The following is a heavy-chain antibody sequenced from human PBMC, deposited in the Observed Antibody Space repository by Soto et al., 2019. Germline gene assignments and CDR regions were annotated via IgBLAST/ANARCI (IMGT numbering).Heavy chain of an antibody. D-gene: IGHD2-2*01. V-gene: IGHV4-34*01. Sequence: SETLSLTSAVYGGSFSGYYWSWIRQPPGKGLEWIGEINHSGSTNYNPSLKSRVAISVDTSKHQFSLKLSSVTAAYTAVYYCARGAGGCSSTSCYDPHDYFDYWGQGTLVTVSS. CDR3: ARGAGGCSSTSCYDPHDYFDY. CDR2: INHSGST. CDR1: GGSFSGYY. J-gene: IGHJ4*02.